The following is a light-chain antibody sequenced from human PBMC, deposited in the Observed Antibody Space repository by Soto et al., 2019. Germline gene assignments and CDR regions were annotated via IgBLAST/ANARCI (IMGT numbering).Light chain of an antibody. J-gene: IGLJ3*02. CDR1: NSDVGRYNL. CDR3: CSYAPASPWV. CDR2: EAN. Sequence: SALTQPASVSGSPGQSITISCTGTNSDVGRYNLVSWYQHHPGKAPKLVIYEANKRPSGISERFSVSKSGNTASLTISGLQAEDECHYYCCSYAPASPWVFGGELKVTVL. V-gene: IGLV2-23*01.